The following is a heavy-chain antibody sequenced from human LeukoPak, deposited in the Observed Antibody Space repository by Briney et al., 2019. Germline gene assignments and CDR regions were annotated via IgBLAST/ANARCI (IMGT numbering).Heavy chain of an antibody. Sequence: PSETLSLTCTVSGGSISSGDYYWSWIRQPPGKGLEWIGYIYYSGGTYYNPSLKSRVTISVDTSKNQFSLKLSSVTAADTAVYYCARSYGDYEVTPFDYWGQGTLVTVSS. CDR1: GGSISSGDYY. CDR3: ARSYGDYEVTPFDY. J-gene: IGHJ4*02. CDR2: IYYSGGT. V-gene: IGHV4-30-4*01. D-gene: IGHD4-17*01.